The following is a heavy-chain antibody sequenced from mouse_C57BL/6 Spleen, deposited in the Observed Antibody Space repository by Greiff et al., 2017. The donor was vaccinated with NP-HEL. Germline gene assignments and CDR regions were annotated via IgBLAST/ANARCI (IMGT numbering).Heavy chain of an antibody. V-gene: IGHV1-15*01. CDR3: TRVTTVVANWYFDV. J-gene: IGHJ1*03. CDR1: GYTFTDYE. CDR2: IDPETGGT. D-gene: IGHD1-1*01. Sequence: VQLQQSGAELVRPGASVTLSCKASGYTFTDYEIHWVKQTPVHGLEWIGAIDPETGGTAYNQKFKGKAILTADKSSSTAYMELRSLTSEDSAVYYCTRVTTVVANWYFDVWGTGTTVTVSS.